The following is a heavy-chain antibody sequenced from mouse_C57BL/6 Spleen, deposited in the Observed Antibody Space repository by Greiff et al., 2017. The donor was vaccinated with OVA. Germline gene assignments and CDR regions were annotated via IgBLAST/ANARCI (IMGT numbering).Heavy chain of an antibody. V-gene: IGHV1-64*01. D-gene: IGHD1-1*01. CDR1: GYTFTSYW. J-gene: IGHJ3*01. CDR3: AIYGSSSFAY. CDR2: IHPNSGST. Sequence: QVQLQQPGAELVKPGASVKLSCKASGYTFTSYWMHWVKQRPGQGLEWIGMIHPNSGSTNYNEKLKSKATLTVDQSSSTAYMQLSSLTSEDSAVYYCAIYGSSSFAYWGQGTLVTVSA.